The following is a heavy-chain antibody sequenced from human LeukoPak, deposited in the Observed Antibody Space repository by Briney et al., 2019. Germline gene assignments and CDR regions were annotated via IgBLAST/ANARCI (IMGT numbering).Heavy chain of an antibody. V-gene: IGHV4-39*01. Sequence: SETLSLTCTVSGGSISSSSYYWGWIRQPPGKGLEWIGSIYYSGSTYYNPSLKSRVTISVDTSKNQFSLKLSSVTAADTAVYYCARATPYDWHFGLWGRGTLVIVSS. J-gene: IGHJ2*01. CDR3: ARATPYDWHFGL. CDR2: IYYSGST. D-gene: IGHD4-17*01. CDR1: GGSISSSSYY.